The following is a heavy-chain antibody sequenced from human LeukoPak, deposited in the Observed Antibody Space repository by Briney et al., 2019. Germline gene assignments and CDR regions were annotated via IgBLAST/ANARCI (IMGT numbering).Heavy chain of an antibody. D-gene: IGHD3-10*01. CDR3: ARDVYGSGTYHHY. J-gene: IGHJ4*02. CDR1: GYSFTSHG. V-gene: IGHV1-18*01. CDR2: SSGYNGNT. Sequence: ASVKVSSKASGYSFTSHGISWVRQAPGQGLVWMGWSSGYNGNTKYAQKLQGRVTMTTDTPTSTAYMELRSLRSDDTAVYYCARDVYGSGTYHHYWGQGTLITVSS.